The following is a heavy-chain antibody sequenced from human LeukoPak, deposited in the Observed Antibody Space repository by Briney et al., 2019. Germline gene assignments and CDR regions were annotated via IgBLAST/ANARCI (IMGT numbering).Heavy chain of an antibody. D-gene: IGHD3-22*01. J-gene: IGHJ4*02. CDR2: ISYDGSNK. CDR1: GFTFSSYA. Sequence: PGGSLRLSCAASGFTFSSYAMHWVRQAPGKGLEWVAVISYDGSNKYYADPVKGRFTISRDNSKNTLYLQMNSLRAEDTAVYYCARDYYYDSSGYHYYFDYWGQGTLVTVSS. V-gene: IGHV3-30*04. CDR3: ARDYYYDSSGYHYYFDY.